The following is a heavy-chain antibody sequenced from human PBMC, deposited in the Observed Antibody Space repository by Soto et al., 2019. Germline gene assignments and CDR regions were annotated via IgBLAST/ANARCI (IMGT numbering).Heavy chain of an antibody. CDR2: ISGSGGST. Sequence: GGSLRLSCAASGFTFSSYAMSWVRQAPGKGLEWVSAISGSGGSTYYAESVKGRFTISRDNSKNTLYLQMNSLRAEDTAVYYCVNEWFNPIVVVPAAMDYYYMDVWGKGTTVTVSS. V-gene: IGHV3-23*01. J-gene: IGHJ6*03. CDR1: GFTFSSYA. CDR3: VNEWFNPIVVVPAAMDYYYMDV. D-gene: IGHD2-2*01.